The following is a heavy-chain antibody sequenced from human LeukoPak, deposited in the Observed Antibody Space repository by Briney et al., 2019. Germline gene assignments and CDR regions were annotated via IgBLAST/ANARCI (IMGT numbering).Heavy chain of an antibody. J-gene: IGHJ4*02. CDR1: RGSLRNFY. CDR2: IYTRGTT. D-gene: IGHD6-13*01. V-gene: IGHV4-4*07. CDR3: ARGRLPADGKYYFDY. Sequence: SETPSPPCTLPRGSLRNFYWRWIPQPPREGPEGIGHIYTRGTTNYNPSLKSRVTMSVDTSKNQFSLRLSSVTAADTAVYYCARGRLPADGKYYFDYWGQGTLVTVSS.